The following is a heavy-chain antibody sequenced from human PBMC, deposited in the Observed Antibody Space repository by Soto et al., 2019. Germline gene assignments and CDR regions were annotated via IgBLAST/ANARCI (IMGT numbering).Heavy chain of an antibody. CDR1: GYSFTSYW. CDR2: IYPGDSDT. CDR3: AKRGGYRYGLYYFDY. V-gene: IGHV5-51*01. J-gene: IGHJ4*02. Sequence: ESLKISCKGSGYSFTSYWIGWVRQMPGKGLEWMGIIYPGDSDTRYSPSFQGQVTISADKSISTAYLQWSSLKASDTAMYYCAKRGGYRYGLYYFDYWGPGTLVTVAS. D-gene: IGHD5-18*01.